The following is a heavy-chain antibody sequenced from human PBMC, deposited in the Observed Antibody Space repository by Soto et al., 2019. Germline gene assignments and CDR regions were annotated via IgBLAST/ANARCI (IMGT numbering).Heavy chain of an antibody. CDR3: ARGAGEHDSSLSWFDP. Sequence: SETLSLTCTVSGGSINSSSYYWGWIRQPPGKGLEWIGSIYYSGTTYYNPSLKSRATISVDTSKNQFSLKLSSVTAADTAVYYCARGAGEHDSSLSWFDPWGQGTLVTVSS. D-gene: IGHD3-10*01. CDR1: GGSINSSSYY. J-gene: IGHJ5*02. V-gene: IGHV4-39*01. CDR2: IYYSGTT.